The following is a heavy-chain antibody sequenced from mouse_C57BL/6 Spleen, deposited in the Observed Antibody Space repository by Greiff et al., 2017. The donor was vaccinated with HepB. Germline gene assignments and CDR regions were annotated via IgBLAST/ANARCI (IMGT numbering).Heavy chain of an antibody. D-gene: IGHD2-5*01. Sequence: VQLQQSGTVLARPGASVKMSCKTSGYTFTSYWMHWVKQRPGQGLEWIGAIYPGNSDTSYNQKFKGKAKLTAVTSASTAYMELSSLTNEDSAVYYCTRNAYSNYGYFDYWGQGTTLTVSS. CDR1: GYTFTSYW. J-gene: IGHJ2*01. CDR3: TRNAYSNYGYFDY. CDR2: IYPGNSDT. V-gene: IGHV1-5*01.